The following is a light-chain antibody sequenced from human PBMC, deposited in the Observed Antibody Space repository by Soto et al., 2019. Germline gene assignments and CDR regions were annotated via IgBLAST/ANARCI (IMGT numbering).Light chain of an antibody. CDR1: QSVSSNY. J-gene: IGKJ1*01. V-gene: IGKV3-20*01. CDR3: QQYVTSPWT. Sequence: PGERATLSCRASQSVSSNYVAWYQQKPGQAPRLLTHGSSSRATGVPDRFSGRGSGTDFTLTISRLEPEDSAVYYCQQYVTSPWTFGQGTKVDIK. CDR2: GSS.